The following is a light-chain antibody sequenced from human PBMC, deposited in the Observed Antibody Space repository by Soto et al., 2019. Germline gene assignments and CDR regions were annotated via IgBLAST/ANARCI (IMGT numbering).Light chain of an antibody. CDR1: SSNVGKNF. CDR2: DNQ. V-gene: IGLV1-51*01. Sequence: QSVLTQPPSVSAAPGQKVSISCSGSSSNVGKNFVSWYQHVPGKAPKLLIYDNQKRPSGIPDRFSASKSGTLATLDITGLQTGDEADYYCSSYTSSSTRVFGGGTKLTVL. CDR3: SSYTSSSTRV. J-gene: IGLJ2*01.